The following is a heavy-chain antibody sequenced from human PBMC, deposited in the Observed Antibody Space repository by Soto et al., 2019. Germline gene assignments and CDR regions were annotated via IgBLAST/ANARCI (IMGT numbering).Heavy chain of an antibody. Sequence: QVQLQESGPGLVKPSETLSLTCTVSGGSISSYYWSWIRQPPGKGLEWIGYIYYSGSTNYNPSLKSRVTISVDTSKNQFSLKLSSVTAADTAVYYCARGTGYYGSGSYYNRWFDPWGQGTLVTVSS. D-gene: IGHD3-10*01. CDR3: ARGTGYYGSGSYYNRWFDP. V-gene: IGHV4-59*01. CDR2: IYYSGST. J-gene: IGHJ5*02. CDR1: GGSISSYY.